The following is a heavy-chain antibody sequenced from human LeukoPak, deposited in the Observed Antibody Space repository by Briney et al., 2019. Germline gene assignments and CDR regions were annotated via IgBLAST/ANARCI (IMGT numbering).Heavy chain of an antibody. CDR2: IYTSGST. V-gene: IGHV4-4*07. J-gene: IGHJ4*02. D-gene: IGHD4-17*01. Sequence: PSETLSLTCTVSGGSISSYYWSWIRQPAGNRLEWIGRIYTSGSTNYNPSLKSRVTMSVDTSKNQFSLKLSSVTAADTAVYYCARLDYGDYHHEYYFDYWGQGTLVTVSS. CDR1: GGSISSYY. CDR3: ARLDYGDYHHEYYFDY.